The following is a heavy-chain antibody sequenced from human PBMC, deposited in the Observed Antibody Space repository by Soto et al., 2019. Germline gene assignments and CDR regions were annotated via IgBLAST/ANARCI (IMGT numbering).Heavy chain of an antibody. J-gene: IGHJ4*02. CDR1: GFTFSNYW. CDR2: LNIDGSTR. CDR3: VILALGKFDF. V-gene: IGHV3-74*01. D-gene: IGHD1-26*01. Sequence: HPGGSLRLSCSASGFTFSNYWMHWVRQGPGKGLVWVARLNIDGSTRNYADSVKGRFTISRDNSRNSLYLQMNSLRAEDTALYYCVILALGKFDFWGQGTLVTVSS.